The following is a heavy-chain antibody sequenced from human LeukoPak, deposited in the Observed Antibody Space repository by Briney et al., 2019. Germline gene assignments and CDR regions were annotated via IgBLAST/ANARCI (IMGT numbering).Heavy chain of an antibody. D-gene: IGHD6-19*01. CDR1: GGSITDSNYY. V-gene: IGHV4-39*01. J-gene: IGHJ1*01. CDR3: ARQLAVAGREPQH. Sequence: SETLSLTCNVSGGSITDSNYYWGWIRQPPGKGLEWIGRINYSGTTYYNPSLKSRVTISVDTSRNHFSLKLSSVTAADTAVYYCARQLAVAGREPQHWGQGTLVTVSS. CDR2: INYSGTT.